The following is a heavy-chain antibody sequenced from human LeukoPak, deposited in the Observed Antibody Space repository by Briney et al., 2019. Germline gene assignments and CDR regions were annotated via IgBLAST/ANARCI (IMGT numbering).Heavy chain of an antibody. V-gene: IGHV4-59*08. D-gene: IGHD1-26*01. CDR1: GGSFSGYY. J-gene: IGHJ5*02. CDR2: IYYSGST. Sequence: SETLSLTCAVYGGSFSGYYWSWIRQPPGKGLEWLGYIYYSGSTKYNPSLKSRVTISVDTSKNQFSLKLSSVTAADTAVYYCARLFSGSYATWGQGTLVTVSS. CDR3: ARLFSGSYAT.